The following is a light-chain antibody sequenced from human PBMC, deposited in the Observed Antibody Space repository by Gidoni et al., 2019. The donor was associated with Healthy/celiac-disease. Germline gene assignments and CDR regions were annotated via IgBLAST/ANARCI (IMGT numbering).Light chain of an antibody. J-gene: IGKJ2*01. Sequence: EIVLTQSPATLSLSPGERATLSCRASQSVSSYLAWYQQKPGQAHRLLIYDASNRATGIPARFIGSGSGTDFPLPISSLEPEDFAVYYCQQRGDTFXQXTKLELK. CDR2: DAS. CDR3: QQRGDT. V-gene: IGKV3-11*01. CDR1: QSVSSY.